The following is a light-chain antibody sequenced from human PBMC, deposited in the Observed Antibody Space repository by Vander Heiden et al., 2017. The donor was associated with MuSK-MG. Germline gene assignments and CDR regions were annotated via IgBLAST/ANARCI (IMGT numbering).Light chain of an antibody. Sequence: ELVLTQPPDTLSASRGETATLSCRASQMVRSNYLAWYQQKRGQTPRLLIYAASTRAAGIPDRFSGSGSGTDFTLSINRLEPEDFAVYYCQQYGNSPRFSFGPGTRVEIK. CDR3: QQYGNSPRFS. J-gene: IGKJ3*01. V-gene: IGKV3-20*01. CDR1: QMVRSNY. CDR2: AAS.